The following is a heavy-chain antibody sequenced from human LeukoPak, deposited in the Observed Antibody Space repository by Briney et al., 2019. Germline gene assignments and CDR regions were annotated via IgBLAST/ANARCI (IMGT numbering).Heavy chain of an antibody. CDR1: GYTFTGYY. CDR2: INPNSGGT. V-gene: IGHV1-2*02. D-gene: IGHD3-10*01. J-gene: IGHJ4*02. CDR3: ARDDGLSSRGYGSGSFLFDY. Sequence: ASVKVSCKASGYTFTGYYMHWVRQAPGQGLEWMGWINPNSGGTNYAQKFQDRVTMTRDTSISTAYMELSRLRSDDTAVYYCARDDGLSSRGYGSGSFLFDYWGQGTLVTVSS.